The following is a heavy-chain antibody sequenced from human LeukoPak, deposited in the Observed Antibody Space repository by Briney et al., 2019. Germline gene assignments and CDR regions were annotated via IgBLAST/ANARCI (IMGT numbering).Heavy chain of an antibody. CDR1: GFIVSSYE. CDR2: INSGGTV. J-gene: IGHJ3*02. Sequence: GGSLRLSCAASGFIVSSYETGWVRQAPGKGLEWLSYINSGGTVYYADSVTGRFTFSRDNAKNSLYLHMNSLRAEDTALYYCARFSSTWYVAFDMWGQGTMVTVSS. CDR3: ARFSSTWYVAFDM. D-gene: IGHD6-13*01. V-gene: IGHV3-48*03.